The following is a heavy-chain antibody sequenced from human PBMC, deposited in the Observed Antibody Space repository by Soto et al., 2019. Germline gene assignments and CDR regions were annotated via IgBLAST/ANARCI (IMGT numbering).Heavy chain of an antibody. Sequence: SVKVSFKASGYTFTVYYMHWVRQAPGQGLEWMGWINPKSGDTMYPQKFQGRFTISRDNAKNSLYLQMNGLRAEDTATYYCARRLQWQLRPLDSWGRGTLVTVSS. J-gene: IGHJ4*02. V-gene: IGHV1-2*02. CDR1: GYTFTVYY. D-gene: IGHD6-19*01. CDR3: ARRLQWQLRPLDS. CDR2: INPKSGDT.